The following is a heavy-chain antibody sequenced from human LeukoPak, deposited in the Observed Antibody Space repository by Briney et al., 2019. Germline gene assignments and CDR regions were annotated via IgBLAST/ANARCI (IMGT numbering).Heavy chain of an antibody. CDR1: GFTFSRHR. D-gene: IGHD5-12*01. J-gene: IGHJ4*02. V-gene: IGHV3-21*01. CDR2: ISSSGTYI. CDR3: ASNVDIVATTDY. Sequence: PGGSLRLSCAASGFTFSRHRMHWVRQAPGKGLEWVSSISSSGTYIYYADPVKGRFTISRDNSKNTLYLQMNSLRAEDTAVYYCASNVDIVATTDYWGQGTLVTVSS.